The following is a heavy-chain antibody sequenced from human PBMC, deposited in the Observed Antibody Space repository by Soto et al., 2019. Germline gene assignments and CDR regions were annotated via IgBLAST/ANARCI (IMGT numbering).Heavy chain of an antibody. V-gene: IGHV3-74*03. D-gene: IGHD2-15*01. CDR1: VFPFSNYW. J-gene: IGHJ4*02. CDR3: ARGEEVARWSIEF. Sequence: PGGSLRLSCAASVFPFSNYWMHLIRQAPGKGLVWVSEINSDGSRSSTTYADSVKGRFTISRDNANNMLYLQMSRLRADDTAIYYCARGEEVARWSIEFWGQGTLVTVSS. CDR2: INSDGSRSST.